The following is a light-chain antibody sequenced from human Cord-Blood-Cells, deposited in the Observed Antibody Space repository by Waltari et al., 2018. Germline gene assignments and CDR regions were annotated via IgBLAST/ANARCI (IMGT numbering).Light chain of an antibody. CDR3: SSYTSSSTLV. CDR2: NFS. Sequence: QSALTQPASVFGSPGQSITTPCTGTSSDVGGDSYVSWYQQHPGKAPKLMIYNFSNRPSGFSIRFSVSKSANTASLTISGLQAEDEADYYCSSYTSSSTLVFGGGTKLTVL. CDR1: SSDVGGDSY. J-gene: IGLJ2*01. V-gene: IGLV2-14*01.